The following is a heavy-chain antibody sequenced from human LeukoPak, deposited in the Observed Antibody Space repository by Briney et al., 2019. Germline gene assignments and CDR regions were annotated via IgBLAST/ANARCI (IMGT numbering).Heavy chain of an antibody. V-gene: IGHV4-61*01. J-gene: IGHJ4*02. CDR2: VYYSGTT. Sequence: SETLSLTCTVSGGSVSSASYYWSWIRQPPGKGLEWIGYVYYSGTTNYNPSLKSRVTISVDTSKNQFSLKLSSVTAADSAVYYCARNYDSSGYYYVGYWGQGTLVTVS. CDR3: ARNYDSSGYYYVGY. D-gene: IGHD3-22*01. CDR1: GGSVSSASYY.